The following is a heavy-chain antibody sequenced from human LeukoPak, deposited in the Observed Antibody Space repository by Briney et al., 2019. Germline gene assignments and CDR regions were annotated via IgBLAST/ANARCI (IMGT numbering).Heavy chain of an antibody. Sequence: ASVKVSCKASGYTFTGYYMHWVRQAPGQGLEWMGRINPNSGGTNYAQKFQGRVTMTRDTSISTAYMELSRLRSGDTAVYYCARDFYQLLPYYYYGMGVWGQGTTVTVSS. V-gene: IGHV1-2*06. J-gene: IGHJ6*02. D-gene: IGHD2-2*01. CDR1: GYTFTGYY. CDR3: ARDFYQLLPYYYYGMGV. CDR2: INPNSGGT.